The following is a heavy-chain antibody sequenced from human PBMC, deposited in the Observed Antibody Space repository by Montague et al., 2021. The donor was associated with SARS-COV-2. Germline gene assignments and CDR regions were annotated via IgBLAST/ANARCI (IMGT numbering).Heavy chain of an antibody. V-gene: IGHV6-1*01. CDR1: GDSVASNTAA. J-gene: IGHJ4*02. CDR2: TYYRSKWYY. D-gene: IGHD6-13*01. CDR3: ARDPRYSLSWSFDY. Sequence: CAISGDSVASNTAAWDGIRQSPSRVREWLGRTYYRSKWYYDYAVSVKSRMTISPDTSKNQFSLQLSSVTPEDRAVYYCARDPRYSLSWSFDYWGQGTLVTVSS.